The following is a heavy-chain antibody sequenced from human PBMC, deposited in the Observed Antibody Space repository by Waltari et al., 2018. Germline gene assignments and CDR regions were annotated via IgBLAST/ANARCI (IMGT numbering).Heavy chain of an antibody. V-gene: IGHV3-7*01. J-gene: IGHJ4*02. D-gene: IGHD3-3*01. CDR2: IKQDGSEK. Sequence: EVQLVESGGGLVQPGGSLRLSCAASGFTFSSYWMSWVRQAPGQGLEWVANIKQDGSEKYYVDSVKGRFTISRDNAKNSLYLQMNSLRAEDTAVYYCAREDDFWSGYYRGYFDYWGQGTLVTVSS. CDR3: AREDDFWSGYYRGYFDY. CDR1: GFTFSSYW.